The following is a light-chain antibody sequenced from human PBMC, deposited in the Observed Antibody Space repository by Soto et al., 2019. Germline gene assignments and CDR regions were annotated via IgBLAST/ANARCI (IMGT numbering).Light chain of an antibody. V-gene: IGKV1-5*01. J-gene: IGKJ2*01. CDR2: DAS. Sequence: DIQMTQSPSTLSASVGDRVTISCRASQSIQTWLAWYQQRPGKAPNLLIFDASDLASGVSSRFSGSGSGAEFTLTISSPQADDFATYYCQQYESYPYTFGRGTRLEIK. CDR3: QQYESYPYT. CDR1: QSIQTW.